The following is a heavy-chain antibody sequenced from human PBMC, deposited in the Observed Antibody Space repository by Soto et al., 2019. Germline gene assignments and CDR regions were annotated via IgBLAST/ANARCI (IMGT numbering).Heavy chain of an antibody. CDR3: VRGATYGSGSHIDY. Sequence: EVQLVESGGGLVQPGGSLRLSCAASGFTVSSNYMSWVRQAPGKGLEWVSVIYSGGSTYYADSVKGRFTISRDNSKNTLYLQMNSLRAEDTAVYYCVRGATYGSGSHIDYWGQGTLVTVSS. J-gene: IGHJ4*02. CDR1: GFTVSSNY. CDR2: IYSGGST. D-gene: IGHD3-10*01. V-gene: IGHV3-66*01.